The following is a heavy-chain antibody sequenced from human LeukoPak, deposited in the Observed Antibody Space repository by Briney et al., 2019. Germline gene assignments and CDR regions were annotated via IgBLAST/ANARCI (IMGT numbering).Heavy chain of an antibody. J-gene: IGHJ5*02. Sequence: ASVKVSCKASGGTFSSYAISWVRQAPGQGLEWMGGIIPISGTANYAQKFQGRVTITADESTSTAYMELSSLRSEDTAVYYCAREGRYSSSWYVKYNWFDPWGQGTLVTVSS. D-gene: IGHD6-13*01. V-gene: IGHV1-69*01. CDR2: IIPISGTA. CDR3: AREGRYSSSWYVKYNWFDP. CDR1: GGTFSSYA.